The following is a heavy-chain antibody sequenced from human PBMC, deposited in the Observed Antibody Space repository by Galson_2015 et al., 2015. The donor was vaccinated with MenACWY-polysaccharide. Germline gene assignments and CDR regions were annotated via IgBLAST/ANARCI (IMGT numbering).Heavy chain of an antibody. CDR1: GDSVSSNSAA. CDR2: TYYRSKWYY. V-gene: IGHV6-1*01. CDR3: ARSSGPLDY. J-gene: IGHJ4*02. D-gene: IGHD3-10*01. Sequence: CAISGDSVSSNSAAWNWIRQSPSRGLEWLGRTYYRSKWYYDYAVSVRSRLTVNPDTSKNQFSLQMNSVTPEDTAVYYCARSSGPLDYWGQGTLVTVSS.